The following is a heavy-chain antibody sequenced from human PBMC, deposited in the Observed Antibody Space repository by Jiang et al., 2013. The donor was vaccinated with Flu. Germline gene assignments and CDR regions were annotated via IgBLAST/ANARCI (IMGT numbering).Heavy chain of an antibody. CDR3: ARVATLAYFFDS. J-gene: IGHJ4*02. CDR1: GYSFSSYW. Sequence: GAEVKKPGESLKISCKASGYSFSSYWIAWVRQMPGLGLEWMGIIYPSDSDTRYSPSFQGQVTISADKSITTAYLQWNSLKASDTAIYYCARVATLAYFFDSWGQ. V-gene: IGHV5-51*03. CDR2: IYPSDSDT. D-gene: IGHD3-16*01.